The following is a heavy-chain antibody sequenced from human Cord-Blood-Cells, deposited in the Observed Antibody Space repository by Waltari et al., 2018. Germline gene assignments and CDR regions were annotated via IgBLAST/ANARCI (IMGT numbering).Heavy chain of an antibody. CDR1: GYTFTGYY. CDR2: INPNSGGT. J-gene: IGHJ4*02. CDR3: ARVVGYYYDSSGYFDY. D-gene: IGHD3-22*01. Sequence: QVQLVQSGAEVKKPGASVKVSCKASGYTFTGYYMHWVRPAPGQGLEWMGWINPNSGGTNYAQKFQGRVTMTRDTSISTAYMELSRLRSDDTAVYYCARVVGYYYDSSGYFDYWGQGTLVTVSS. V-gene: IGHV1-2*02.